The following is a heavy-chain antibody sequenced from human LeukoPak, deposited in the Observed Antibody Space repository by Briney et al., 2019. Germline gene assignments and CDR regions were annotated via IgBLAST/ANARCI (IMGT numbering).Heavy chain of an antibody. CDR2: MYHSGIT. V-gene: IGHV4-38-2*02. Sequence: SETLSLTCAVSGYSINSAYYWGWSRQPPGKGLEWIGSMYHSGITYYNPSLKSRVTISVDTSKNQFSLKLNSVTAADTAVYYCSRDAPSDDYGAYDPFDYWGQGTLVTVSS. J-gene: IGHJ4*02. CDR3: SRDAPSDDYGAYDPFDY. D-gene: IGHD4-17*01. CDR1: GYSINSAYY.